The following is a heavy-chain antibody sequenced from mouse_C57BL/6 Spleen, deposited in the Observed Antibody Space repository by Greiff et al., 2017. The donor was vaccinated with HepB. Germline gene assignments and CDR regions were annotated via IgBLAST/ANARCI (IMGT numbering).Heavy chain of an antibody. Sequence: EVQRVESGPGLVKPSQSLSLTCSVTGYSITSGYYWNWIRQFPGNKLEWMGYISYDGSNNYNPSLKNRISITRDTSKNQFFLKLNSVTTEDTATYYCARGGELRRYFDYWGQGTTLTVSS. CDR1: GYSITSGYY. D-gene: IGHD2-4*01. CDR3: ARGGELRRYFDY. J-gene: IGHJ2*01. CDR2: ISYDGSN. V-gene: IGHV3-6*01.